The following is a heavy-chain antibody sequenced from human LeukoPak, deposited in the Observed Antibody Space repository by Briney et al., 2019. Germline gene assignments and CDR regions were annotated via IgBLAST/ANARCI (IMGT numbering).Heavy chain of an antibody. CDR3: ARVEWFGELSPFDI. CDR1: GGSVSSGTYY. J-gene: IGHJ3*02. D-gene: IGHD3-10*01. CDR2: IYYSGST. V-gene: IGHV4-61*01. Sequence: SETLSLTCTVSGGSVSSGTYYWSWIRQPPGEGLEWIGYIYYSGSTNYNPSLKSRVTISVDTSKNQFSLKLSSVTAADTAEYYCARVEWFGELSPFDIWGQGTVVTVSS.